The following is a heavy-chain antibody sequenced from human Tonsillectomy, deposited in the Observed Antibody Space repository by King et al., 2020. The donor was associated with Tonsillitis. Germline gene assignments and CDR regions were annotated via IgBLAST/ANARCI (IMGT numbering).Heavy chain of an antibody. CDR2: INAGSGNT. Sequence: QLVQSGAEVKKPGASVKVSCKASGYTFNTYVMHWVRPAPGQRLEWMGWINAGSGNTKYSQKFQGRVTITRDTSASTAYMELSSLRSEDTAVYFCARGGTNSYGYMGSWGQGTLVTVSS. V-gene: IGHV1-3*01. D-gene: IGHD5-24*01. CDR3: ARGGTNSYGYMGS. J-gene: IGHJ5*02. CDR1: GYTFNTYV.